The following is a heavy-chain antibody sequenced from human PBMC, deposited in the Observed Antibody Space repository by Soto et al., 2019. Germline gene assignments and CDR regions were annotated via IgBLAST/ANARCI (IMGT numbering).Heavy chain of an antibody. V-gene: IGHV1-3*01. Sequence: QVQLVQSGAEVKKPGASVKVSCKASGYTFTSYAMHWVRQAPGQRLEWMGWINAGNGNTKYSQKFQGRVTITRDTSASTAYMELSSLRSEDTAVYYCARDRTVARGVIGDQPNYWGQGTLVTVSS. CDR2: INAGNGNT. CDR3: ARDRTVARGVIGDQPNY. D-gene: IGHD3-10*01. J-gene: IGHJ4*02. CDR1: GYTFTSYA.